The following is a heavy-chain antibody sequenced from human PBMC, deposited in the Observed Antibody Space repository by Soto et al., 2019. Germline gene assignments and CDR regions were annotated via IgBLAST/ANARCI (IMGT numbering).Heavy chain of an antibody. CDR1: GGSISSSNW. D-gene: IGHD6-13*01. Sequence: QVQLQESGPGLVKPSGTLSLTCAVSGGSISSSNWWSWVRRPPGKGLEWIGEIYHSGSTNYNPSLKSRVTISVDKSKNQFSLKLSSVTAADTAVYYCARIQYGIAAAGTDAFDIWGQGTMVTVSS. J-gene: IGHJ3*02. V-gene: IGHV4-4*02. CDR2: IYHSGST. CDR3: ARIQYGIAAAGTDAFDI.